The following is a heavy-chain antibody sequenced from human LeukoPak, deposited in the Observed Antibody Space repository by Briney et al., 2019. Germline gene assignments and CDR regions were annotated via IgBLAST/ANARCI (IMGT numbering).Heavy chain of an antibody. CDR1: GFSFTNYW. D-gene: IGHD6-13*01. V-gene: IGHV3-7*03. CDR3: ARIGYSSSCFDY. CDR2: IKQDGSVK. Sequence: GGSLRLSCAASGFSFTNYWMSWVRQAPGKGLEWVANIKQDGSVKYYVDSVKGRFTISRDNAKSSVYLQINSLRVEDTAVYCCARIGYSSSCFDYWGQGTLVTVSS. J-gene: IGHJ4*02.